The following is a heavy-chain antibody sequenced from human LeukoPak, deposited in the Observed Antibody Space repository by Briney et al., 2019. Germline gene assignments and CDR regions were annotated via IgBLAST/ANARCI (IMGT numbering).Heavy chain of an antibody. CDR1: GGTFSSYA. Sequence: ASVKVSCKASGGTFSSYAISGVRQAPGQGLEWMGGIIPIFGTANYAQKFQGRVTITADESTSTAYMELSSLRSEDTAVYYCASHLKGSMNPFDYWGQGTLVTVSS. CDR2: IIPIFGTA. J-gene: IGHJ4*02. D-gene: IGHD3-10*01. CDR3: ASHLKGSMNPFDY. V-gene: IGHV1-69*13.